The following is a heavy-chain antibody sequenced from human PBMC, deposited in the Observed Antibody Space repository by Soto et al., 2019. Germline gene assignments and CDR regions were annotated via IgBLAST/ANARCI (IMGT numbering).Heavy chain of an antibody. CDR2: IYYSGST. V-gene: IGHV4-39*01. CDR3: ERRGPSLSSDYYFDY. CDR1: GGSISSSSYY. D-gene: IGHD2-21*02. Sequence: SETLSLTCTVSGGSISSSSYYWGWIRQPPGKGLEWIGSIYYSGSTYYNPSLKSRVTISVDTSKNQFSLKLSSVTAADTAVYYCERRGPSLSSDYYFDYWGQGTLVNVSS. J-gene: IGHJ4*02.